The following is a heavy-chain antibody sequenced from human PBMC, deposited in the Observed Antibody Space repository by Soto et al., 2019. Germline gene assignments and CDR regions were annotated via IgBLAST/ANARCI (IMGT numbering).Heavy chain of an antibody. Sequence: EVQLVESGGGLVQPGGSLRLFCAASGFTFSSYSMIWVRQAPGKGLEWVSYIGSGGSTIYYADSVKGRFTISRDNAKNSLYLQMNSLRAEDTAVYYCARDAWRRVDYWGQGTLVTVS. CDR1: GFTFSSYS. D-gene: IGHD3-16*01. V-gene: IGHV3-48*01. J-gene: IGHJ4*02. CDR3: ARDAWRRVDY. CDR2: IGSGGSTI.